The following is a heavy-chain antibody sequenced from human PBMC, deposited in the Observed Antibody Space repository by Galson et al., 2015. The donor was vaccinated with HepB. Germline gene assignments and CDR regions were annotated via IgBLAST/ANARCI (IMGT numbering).Heavy chain of an antibody. CDR2: INPNNGDI. CDR3: ARGNDTWIRSYAYNWFDP. Sequence: SVKVSCKASGYTFTGYFIHWVRQAPGQGLEWMGRINPNNGDINYEQKFQGRVTISGDTSISTAYMELSSLRSDDTAVYYCARGNDTWIRSYAYNWFDPWGQGTLVTVSS. J-gene: IGHJ5*02. V-gene: IGHV1-2*06. D-gene: IGHD3-3*01. CDR1: GYTFTGYF.